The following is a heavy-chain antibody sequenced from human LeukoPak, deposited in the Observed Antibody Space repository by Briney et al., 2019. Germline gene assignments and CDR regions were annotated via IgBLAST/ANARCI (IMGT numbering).Heavy chain of an antibody. J-gene: IGHJ5*02. CDR2: IRYDGSNK. V-gene: IGHV3-30*02. CDR3: ARDSLWSGYYPYNWFDP. CDR1: GFTFSNYA. D-gene: IGHD3-3*01. Sequence: PGGSLRLSCAASGFTFSNYAMHWVRQAPGKGLEWVTFIRYDGSNKYYAESVKGRFTISRDNPKNTLYLQMSSLRAEDTAVYYCARDSLWSGYYPYNWFDPWGQGTLVTVSS.